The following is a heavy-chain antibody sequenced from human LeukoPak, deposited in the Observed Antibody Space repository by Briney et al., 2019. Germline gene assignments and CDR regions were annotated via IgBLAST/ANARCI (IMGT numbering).Heavy chain of an antibody. V-gene: IGHV4-59*01. J-gene: IGHJ5*02. CDR3: ARAYSSLFWFDP. CDR2: IYYSGST. CDR1: GGSISSYY. Sequence: SETLSLTCTVSGGSISSYYWSWIRQPPGKGLEWIGYIYYSGSTNYNPSLKSRVTVSVDTSKNQFSLKLSSVTAADTAVYYCARAYSSLFWFDPWGQGTLVTVSS. D-gene: IGHD6-6*01.